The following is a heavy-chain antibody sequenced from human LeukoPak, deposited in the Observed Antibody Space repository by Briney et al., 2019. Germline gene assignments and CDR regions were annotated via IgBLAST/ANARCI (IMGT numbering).Heavy chain of an antibody. CDR2: ISSSGSTI. J-gene: IGHJ6*03. V-gene: IGHV3-11*04. Sequence: VGSLRLSCAASGFTFSDYYMSWIRQAPGKGLEWVSYISSSGSTIYYADSVKGRFTISRDNAKNSLYLQMNSLRAEDTAVYYCARDHYDFWSGYPSAYYYYYMDVWGKGTTVTVSS. CDR3: ARDHYDFWSGYPSAYYYYYMDV. D-gene: IGHD3-3*01. CDR1: GFTFSDYY.